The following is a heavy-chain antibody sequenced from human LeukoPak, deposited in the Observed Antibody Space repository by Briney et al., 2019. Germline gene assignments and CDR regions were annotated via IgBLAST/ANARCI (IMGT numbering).Heavy chain of an antibody. Sequence: GGSLRLSCAASGFTFSNYAMHWVRQAPGKGLEWVAVVSRDGNVQFYADSMRGRFTISRDNSKNALYLQMNSLRAEDTAVYYCLRETYYQDGSGSEAIGGFDYGGQGTLVTVSS. V-gene: IGHV3-30*04. D-gene: IGHD3-22*01. CDR1: GFTFSNYA. J-gene: IGHJ4*02. CDR2: VSRDGNVQ. CDR3: LRETYYQDGSGSEAIGGFDY.